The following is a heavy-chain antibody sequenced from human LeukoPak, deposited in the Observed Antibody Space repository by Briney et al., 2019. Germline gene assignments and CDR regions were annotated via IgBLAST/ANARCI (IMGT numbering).Heavy chain of an antibody. CDR2: ISGCGGST. D-gene: IGHD3-22*01. V-gene: IGHV3-23*01. J-gene: IGHJ3*02. CDR3: AKGLYDSRDAFDI. Sequence: GGSLRLSCAASGFTFSSYAMSWVRQAPGKGLEWVSAISGCGGSTYYADSVKGRFTISRDNSKNTLYLQMNSLRAEDTAVYYCAKGLYDSRDAFDIWGQGTMVTVSS. CDR1: GFTFSSYA.